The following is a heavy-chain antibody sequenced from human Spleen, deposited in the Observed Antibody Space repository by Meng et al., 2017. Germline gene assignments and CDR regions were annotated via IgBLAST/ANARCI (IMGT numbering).Heavy chain of an antibody. J-gene: IGHJ4*02. CDR2: ISSSSSYI. V-gene: IGHV3-21*01. CDR1: GFTFSSYS. Sequence: GESLKISCAASGFTFSSYSMNWVRQAPGKGLEWVSSISSSSSYIYYADSVKGRFTISRDNAKNSLYLQMNSLRAEETAVYYCARWVGMQQLAKPNLDYWGQGTLVTVSS. D-gene: IGHD6-13*01. CDR3: ARWVGMQQLAKPNLDY.